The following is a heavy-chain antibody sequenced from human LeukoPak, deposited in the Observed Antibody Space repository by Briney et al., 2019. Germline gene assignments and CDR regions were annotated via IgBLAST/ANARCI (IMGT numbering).Heavy chain of an antibody. D-gene: IGHD2-15*01. V-gene: IGHV1-69*04. J-gene: IGHJ4*02. Sequence: GSSVKVSCKASGGTFSSYTISWVRQAPGQGLEWMGRIIPILGIANYAQKFQGRVTITADKSTSTAYMELSSLRSEDTAVYYCARDIVVVVAANRELDYWGQGTLVTVSS. CDR2: IIPILGIA. CDR3: ARDIVVVVAANRELDY. CDR1: GGTFSSYT.